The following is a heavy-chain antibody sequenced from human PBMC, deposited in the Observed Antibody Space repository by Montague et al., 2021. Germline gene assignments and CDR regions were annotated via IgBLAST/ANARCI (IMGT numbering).Heavy chain of an antibody. J-gene: IGHJ5*02. CDR3: AIDASGSYVGWFNP. CDR2: ISLRGTT. V-gene: IGHV4-31*03. D-gene: IGHD3-10*01. Sequence: TLSLTCSVSGGSVSTGGYSRSWIRQRPGQGLEWLGYISLRGTTYYNPSLSRRLSISLDTSRNHLSLQLTSVTAADTAIYYCAIDASGSYVGWFNPWGQGALVTVSS. CDR1: GGSVSTGGYS.